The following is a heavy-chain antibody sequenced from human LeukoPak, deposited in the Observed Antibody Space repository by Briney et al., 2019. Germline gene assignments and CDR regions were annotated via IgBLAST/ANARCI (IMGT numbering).Heavy chain of an antibody. CDR3: AKGWEFRVVIPAAVS. J-gene: IGHJ5*02. CDR1: GFTFGDYA. V-gene: IGHV3-30*04. D-gene: IGHD3-3*01. CDR2: ISYDGSNK. Sequence: TGGSLRLSCTASGFTFGDYAMSWVRQAPGKGLEWVAVISYDGSNKYYADSVKGRFTISRDNSKNTLYLQMNSLRAEDTAVYYCAKGWEFRVVIPAAVSWGQGTLVTVSS.